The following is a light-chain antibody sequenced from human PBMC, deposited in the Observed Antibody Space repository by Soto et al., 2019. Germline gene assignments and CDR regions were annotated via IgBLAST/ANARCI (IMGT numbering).Light chain of an antibody. Sequence: EIVLTQSQSTLSVSPGERVNLSCRASQSVNSNYLAWYQQRPGQAPRLLIFGASYRATGIPDRFSGSGSGTDFTLTISRLEPEDFAVYYCQEYSSSPPEFTFGPGTKVDSK. CDR1: QSVNSNY. J-gene: IGKJ3*01. CDR3: QEYSSSPPEFT. CDR2: GAS. V-gene: IGKV3-20*01.